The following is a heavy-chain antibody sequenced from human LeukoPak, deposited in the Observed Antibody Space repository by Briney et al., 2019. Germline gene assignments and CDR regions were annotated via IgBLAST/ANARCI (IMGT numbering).Heavy chain of an antibody. CDR3: ARDGNRGVYGDYRFDY. Sequence: SETLSLTCTVSGGSISSYYWSWIRQPPGKGLEWIGYIYYSGSTNYNPSLKSRVTISVDTSKNQFSLKLSSVTAADTAVYYCARDGNRGVYGDYRFDYWGQGTLVTVSS. CDR2: IYYSGST. V-gene: IGHV4-59*01. D-gene: IGHD4-17*01. CDR1: GGSISSYY. J-gene: IGHJ4*02.